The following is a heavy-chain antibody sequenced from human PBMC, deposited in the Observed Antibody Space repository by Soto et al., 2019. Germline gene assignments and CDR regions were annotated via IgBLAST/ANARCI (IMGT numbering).Heavy chain of an antibody. J-gene: IGHJ4*02. V-gene: IGHV3-21*06. Sequence: EVHLVEAGGGLVKPGESLTLSCAASGFPFGSFTLNWVRQAPGKGLEWVSSISSSSAYIYYAESVKGRFTISRDNARSTLYLQMNSLRLDDTAVYFCARDGLTFGGDWGQGTLVAVSS. CDR2: ISSSSAYI. CDR1: GFPFGSFT. CDR3: ARDGLTFGGD. D-gene: IGHD3-16*01.